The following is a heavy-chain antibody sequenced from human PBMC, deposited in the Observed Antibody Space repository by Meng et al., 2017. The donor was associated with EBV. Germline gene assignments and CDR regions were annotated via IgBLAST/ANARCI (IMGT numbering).Heavy chain of an antibody. CDR1: GGPFRYYD. D-gene: IGHD3-10*01. J-gene: IGHJ4*02. CDR2: FLPRLGAP. CDR3: ASESGRGYTPDY. Sequence: QVRWVPAVVRAKDPWSSVNASCKTSGGPFRYYDISWGRQAPGQGLEWLGGFLPRLGAPNYAQKFHGRVKITADESTSTHYMDLSSLRSEDTAIYYCASESGRGYTPDYWGQGTLVTVSS. V-gene: IGHV1-69*12.